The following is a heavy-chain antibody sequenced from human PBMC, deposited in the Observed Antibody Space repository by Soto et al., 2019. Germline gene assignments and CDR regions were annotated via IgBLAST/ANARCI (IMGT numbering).Heavy chain of an antibody. J-gene: IGHJ4*02. CDR2: INPSGATT. V-gene: IGHV3-23*01. Sequence: GVSLRLSCAASGFTFGTYTMTWVRQAPGEALEWVSIINPSGATTYYSDSVKGRFTISRDNSKDTLYLQMNSLRAEDTAVYYCAKRFQPAVGTFDYWGPGTLVTVSS. CDR1: GFTFGTYT. CDR3: AKRFQPAVGTFDY. D-gene: IGHD2-2*01.